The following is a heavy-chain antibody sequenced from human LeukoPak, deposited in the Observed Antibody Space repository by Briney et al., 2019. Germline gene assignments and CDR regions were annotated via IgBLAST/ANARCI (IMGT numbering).Heavy chain of an antibody. J-gene: IGHJ4*02. D-gene: IGHD6-13*01. Sequence: GGSLRLSCAASGFTFSSYAMSWVRQAPGKGLEWVSTITGSGGSTYYADSVKGRFTISRDNSKNTLYLQMNSLRAEDTAVYYCAKAASYHSNNWLNYWYQGNLLTGSS. CDR3: AKAASYHSNNWLNY. V-gene: IGHV3-23*01. CDR1: GFTFSSYA. CDR2: ITGSGGST.